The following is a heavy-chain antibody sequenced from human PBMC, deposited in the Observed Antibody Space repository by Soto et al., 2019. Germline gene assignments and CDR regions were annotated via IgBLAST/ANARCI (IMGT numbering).Heavy chain of an antibody. D-gene: IGHD5-18*01. CDR2: ISWNSGSI. Sequence: CRSLSCAASGFTCDDYARHWVRQAPGKGLEWVSGISWNSGSIGYADSVKGRFTISRDNAKNSLYLQMNSLRAEDTALYYCAKVSSGAMGTFDYWGQGTLVTVSS. CDR3: AKVSSGAMGTFDY. CDR1: GFTCDDYA. V-gene: IGHV3-9*01. J-gene: IGHJ4*02.